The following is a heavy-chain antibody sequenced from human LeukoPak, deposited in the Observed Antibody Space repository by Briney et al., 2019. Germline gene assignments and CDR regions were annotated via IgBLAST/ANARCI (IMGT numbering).Heavy chain of an antibody. CDR3: ARDLRWSHYWYFDL. CDR1: GFTFSSYG. CDR2: IWYDGSNK. J-gene: IGHJ2*01. V-gene: IGHV3-33*01. Sequence: PGRSLRLSCAASGFTFSSYGMHWVRQAPGKGLEWVAVIWYDGSNKYYADSVKGRFTISRDNSKNTLYLQMNSLRAEGTAVYYCARDLRWSHYWYFDLWGRGTLVTVSS. D-gene: IGHD2-15*01.